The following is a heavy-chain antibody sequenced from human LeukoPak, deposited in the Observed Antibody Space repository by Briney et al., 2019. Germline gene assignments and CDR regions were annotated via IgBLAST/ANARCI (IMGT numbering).Heavy chain of an antibody. CDR3: ARGAAEKGAFDI. CDR2: IYHSGNT. D-gene: IGHD1-14*01. J-gene: IGHJ3*02. Sequence: SETLSLTCTVSAYSISTAHYWGWIRQPPGKGLEWIGNIYHSGNTYYNPSLKSRVTISVDTSKNQFSLKLSSVTAADTAVYYCARGAAEKGAFDIWGQGTMVTVSS. CDR1: AYSISTAHY. V-gene: IGHV4-38-2*02.